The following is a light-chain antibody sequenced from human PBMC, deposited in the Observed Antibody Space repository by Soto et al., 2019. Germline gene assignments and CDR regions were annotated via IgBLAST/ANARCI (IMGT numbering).Light chain of an antibody. CDR1: SSDVGGYNY. CDR3: SSYTSTNSGV. J-gene: IGLJ3*02. Sequence: QSALTQSASVSGSPGQSITSSCTGTSSDVGGYNYVSWYQQHPGKAPKLIIYDVSNRPSGVSTRFSGSKSGNTASLTISGLQAEDEADYSCSSYTSTNSGVFGGGTKLTVL. V-gene: IGLV2-14*01. CDR2: DVS.